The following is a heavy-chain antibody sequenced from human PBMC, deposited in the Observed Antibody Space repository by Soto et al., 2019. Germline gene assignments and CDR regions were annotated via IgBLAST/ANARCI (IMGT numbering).Heavy chain of an antibody. Sequence: QVQLVQTGAEVKTPGASVKGSCKASDYSFISYGLSWVRQAPGQGLEWVGWINANNGNTTNAQKFQGRVTLTTDTSTSTAYMELSCVRSDATAVHYCARAGDSPPCDNWGQGGMVTVSS. CDR1: DYSFISYG. J-gene: IGHJ4*02. D-gene: IGHD3-16*01. CDR3: ARAGDSPPCDN. V-gene: IGHV1-18*01. CDR2: INANNGNT.